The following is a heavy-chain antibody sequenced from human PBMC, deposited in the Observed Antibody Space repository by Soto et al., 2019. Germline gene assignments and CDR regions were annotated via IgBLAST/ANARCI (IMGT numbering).Heavy chain of an antibody. V-gene: IGHV1-18*01. J-gene: IGHJ1*01. CDR3: ARARNFYGDYVFQH. CDR1: GYTFTSYG. D-gene: IGHD4-17*01. CDR2: ISAYNGNT. Sequence: GASVKVSCKASGYTFTSYGISWVRQAPGQGLEWMGWISAYNGNTNYAQKLQGRVTMTTDTSTSTAYMELSSLRSEDTAVYYCARARNFYGDYVFQHWGQGTLVTVSS.